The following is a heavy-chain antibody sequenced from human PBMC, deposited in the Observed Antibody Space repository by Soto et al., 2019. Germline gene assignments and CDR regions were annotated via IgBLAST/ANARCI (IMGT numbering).Heavy chain of an antibody. CDR1: GGSISSGGYS. CDR3: ARGPYCSSTSCYMPLIDH. J-gene: IGHJ1*01. V-gene: IGHV4-30-2*01. CDR2: MYHGGST. D-gene: IGHD2-2*02. Sequence: TLSLTSAVSGGSISSGGYSWSWIRQPPGRGLEWIGYMYHGGSTYYNPSLKSRATISVDTSKNQFSLELSSVTAADTAVYYCARGPYCSSTSCYMPLIDHSGHGTLVTVS.